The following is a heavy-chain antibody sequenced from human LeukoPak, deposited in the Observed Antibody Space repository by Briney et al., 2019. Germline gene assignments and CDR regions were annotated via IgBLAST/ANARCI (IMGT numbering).Heavy chain of an antibody. CDR3: ARVTDSSGWYFDY. D-gene: IGHD6-19*01. J-gene: IGHJ4*02. CDR2: IYYSGST. Sequence: KASETLSLTCTVSGGSISSHYWSWIRRPPGKGLEWIGYIYYSGSTNYNPSLNSRVTISVDTSKNQFSLKLSSVTAADTALYYCARVTDSSGWYFDYWGQGTLVTVSS. CDR1: GGSISSHY. V-gene: IGHV4-59*11.